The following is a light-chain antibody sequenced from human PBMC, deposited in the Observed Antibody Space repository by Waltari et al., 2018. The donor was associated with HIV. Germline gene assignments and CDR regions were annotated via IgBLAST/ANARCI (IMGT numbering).Light chain of an antibody. CDR1: QSVSSSY. CDR3: QQYGRSAFT. J-gene: IGKJ3*01. Sequence: EIVLTQSPGTLSLSPGERATLSCRGSQSVSSSYLAWYQQKPGQAPRLLIYGASSRATGIPDRFSGSGSGADFTLSISRLEPEDFAVYYCQQYGRSAFTFGPGTKVDIK. CDR2: GAS. V-gene: IGKV3-20*01.